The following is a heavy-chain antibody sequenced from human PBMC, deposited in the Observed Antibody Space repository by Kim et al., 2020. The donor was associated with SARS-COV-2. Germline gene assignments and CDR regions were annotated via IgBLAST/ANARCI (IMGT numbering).Heavy chain of an antibody. CDR3: ASTTYYYDSSGYYFDY. J-gene: IGHJ4*02. D-gene: IGHD3-22*01. V-gene: IGHV3-23*01. Sequence: SVKGRFTISRDNSKNTLYLQMNSLRAEDTAVYYCASTTYYYDSSGYYFDYWGQGTLVTVSS.